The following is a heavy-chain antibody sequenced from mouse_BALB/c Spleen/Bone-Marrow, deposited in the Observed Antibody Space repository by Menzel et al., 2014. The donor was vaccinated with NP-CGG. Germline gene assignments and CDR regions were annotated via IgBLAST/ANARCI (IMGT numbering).Heavy chain of an antibody. CDR2: INPDSRTI. CDR3: ARLYDYGWFAY. CDR1: GFYFSAYW. V-gene: IGHV4-1*02. J-gene: IGHJ3*01. D-gene: IGHD2-4*01. Sequence: EVKVEESGGGLMQPGGSLKLSCAASGFYFSAYWMSWVRQAPGKGLEWIGEINPDSRTINYTPSLKEKFIISRDNAKNTLYLQMSKVRSEDTALYYCARLYDYGWFAYWGQGTLVTVSA.